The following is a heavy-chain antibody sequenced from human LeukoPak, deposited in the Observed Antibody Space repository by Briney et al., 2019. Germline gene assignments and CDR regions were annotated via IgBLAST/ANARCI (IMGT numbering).Heavy chain of an antibody. D-gene: IGHD5-12*01. CDR3: ARAAVATKDDYYYYYYMDV. V-gene: IGHV4-59*01. CDR1: GGSISSYY. J-gene: IGHJ6*03. CDR2: IFYSGST. Sequence: PSETLSLTCTVSGGSISSYYWSWIRQSSGKGLEWIGYIFYSGSTNYNPSLKSRVTISVDTSKNQFSLKLSSVTAANTAVYYCARAAVATKDDYYYYYYMDVWGKGPTVTVSS.